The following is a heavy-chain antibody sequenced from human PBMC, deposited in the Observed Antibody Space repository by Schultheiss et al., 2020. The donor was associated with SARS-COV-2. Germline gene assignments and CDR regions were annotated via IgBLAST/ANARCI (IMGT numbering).Heavy chain of an antibody. CDR1: GFTFSSYA. D-gene: IGHD4-17*01. J-gene: IGHJ4*02. CDR3: AREEHDYGDYFDY. Sequence: GGSLRLSCAASGFTFSSYAMSWVRQAPGKGLEWVSAISGSGGSTYYADSVKGRFTISRDNAKNSLYLQMNSLRAEDTAVYYCAREEHDYGDYFDYWGQGTLVTVSS. CDR2: ISGSGGST. V-gene: IGHV3-23*01.